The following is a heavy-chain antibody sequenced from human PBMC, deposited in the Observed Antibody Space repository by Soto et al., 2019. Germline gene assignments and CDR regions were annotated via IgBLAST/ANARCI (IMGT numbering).Heavy chain of an antibody. CDR3: ARPPYCSGGSCLNYYYMDV. CDR1: GGSISSYY. V-gene: IGHV4-59*08. D-gene: IGHD2-15*01. Sequence: SDTLCLTCTVSGGSISSYYWSWIRQPPGKGLEWIGYIYYSGSTNYNPSLKSRVTISVDTSKNQFSLKLSSVTAADTAVYYCARPPYCSGGSCLNYYYMDVWGKGTTVTVSS. J-gene: IGHJ6*03. CDR2: IYYSGST.